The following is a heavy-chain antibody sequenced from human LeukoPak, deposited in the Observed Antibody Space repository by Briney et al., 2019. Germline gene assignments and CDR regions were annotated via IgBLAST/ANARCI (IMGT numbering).Heavy chain of an antibody. J-gene: IGHJ4*02. Sequence: ASVKVSCKASGYTFTSYYMHWVRQAPGQGLEWMGIINPSGGSTSYAQKLQGRVTMTTDTSTSTAYMELRSLRSDDTAVYYCARMRRDYYGSGSYIDYWGQGTLVTVSS. CDR1: GYTFTSYY. V-gene: IGHV1-46*01. CDR3: ARMRRDYYGSGSYIDY. D-gene: IGHD3-10*01. CDR2: INPSGGST.